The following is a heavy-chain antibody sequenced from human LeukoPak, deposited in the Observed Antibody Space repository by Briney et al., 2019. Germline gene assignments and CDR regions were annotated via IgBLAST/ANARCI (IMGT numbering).Heavy chain of an antibody. V-gene: IGHV3-53*01. Sequence: GGSLRLSCAASGFTVSSNYMSWVRQAPGKGLEWVSVIYSGGSTYYADSVKGRFTISRDNSKNTLYLQMNSLRAEDTAVYYCARGYSGYDYFDYRGQGTLVTVSS. J-gene: IGHJ4*02. CDR3: ARGYSGYDYFDY. CDR2: IYSGGST. CDR1: GFTVSSNY. D-gene: IGHD5-12*01.